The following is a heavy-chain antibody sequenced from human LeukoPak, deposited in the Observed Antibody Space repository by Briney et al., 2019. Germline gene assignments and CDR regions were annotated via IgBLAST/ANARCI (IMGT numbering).Heavy chain of an antibody. CDR2: INPSGGST. CDR1: GYTFTSYY. J-gene: IGHJ6*03. D-gene: IGHD3-9*01. CDR3: ARGNHYDILTGYYYYYYYMDV. Sequence: ASVKVSCKASGYTFTSYYLHWVRQAPGQGLEWMGFINPSGGSTSYAQKFQGRVTITRNTSISTAYMELSSLRSEDTAVYYCARGNHYDILTGYYYYYYYMDVWGKGTTVTVSS. V-gene: IGHV1-46*01.